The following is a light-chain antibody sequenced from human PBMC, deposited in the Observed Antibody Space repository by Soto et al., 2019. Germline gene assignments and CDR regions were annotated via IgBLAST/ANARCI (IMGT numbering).Light chain of an antibody. Sequence: DFVMTQSPDSLAVSLGERATINCKSSQSLLHRFNNKDYLTWYQLKPGQPPKLLISWASTRESGVPDRISGSGSGTDFTLTISSLQAEDVAVYYCQQYYEPPWTLGQGTKVE. CDR3: QQYYEPPWT. V-gene: IGKV4-1*01. J-gene: IGKJ1*01. CDR2: WAS. CDR1: QSLLHRFNNKDY.